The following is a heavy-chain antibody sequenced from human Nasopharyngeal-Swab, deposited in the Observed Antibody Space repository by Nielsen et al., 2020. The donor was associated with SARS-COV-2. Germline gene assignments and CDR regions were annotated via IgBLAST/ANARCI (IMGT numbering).Heavy chain of an antibody. J-gene: IGHJ5*02. CDR1: GYTFTSYG. Sequence: ASVKVSCKASGYTFTSYGISWVRQAPGQGLEWMGWLSAYNGNTNYAQKLQGRVTMTTDTSTSTAYMELRSLRSDDTAVYYCARDLSSGWYVGTQNWFDPWGQGTLVTVSS. CDR2: LSAYNGNT. D-gene: IGHD6-19*01. CDR3: ARDLSSGWYVGTQNWFDP. V-gene: IGHV1-18*01.